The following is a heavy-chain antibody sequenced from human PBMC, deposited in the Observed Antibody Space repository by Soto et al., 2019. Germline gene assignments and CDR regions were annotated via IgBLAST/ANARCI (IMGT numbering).Heavy chain of an antibody. D-gene: IGHD6-6*01. CDR1: GYTFTSHD. V-gene: IGHV1-8*01. J-gene: IGHJ4*02. CDR3: ARVSSIAARRSFDS. Sequence: QVQLVQSGTEVKTPGASVKVSCKASGYTFTSHDINWVRQATGQGLEWMGWLNPYNGKTAYAQRFQGRVTMTLNATTGTVYLALSSLRSKDTAMYYCARVSSIAARRSFDSWGQGTLVTVSS. CDR2: LNPYNGKT.